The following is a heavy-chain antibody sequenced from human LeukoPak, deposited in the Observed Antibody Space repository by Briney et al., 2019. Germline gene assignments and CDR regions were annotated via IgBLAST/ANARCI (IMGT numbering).Heavy chain of an antibody. Sequence: GGALRLSCAASGFTFSNYGMHWLRQAPGKGLDWVTFIHYDGSNKYYADSVKGRFTVSRDNSKNTLYLQMNSLRAEDTAVYYCAKDLQQLDDYWGQGTLVTVSS. CDR2: IHYDGSNK. D-gene: IGHD6-13*01. CDR3: AKDLQQLDDY. J-gene: IGHJ4*02. V-gene: IGHV3-30*02. CDR1: GFTFSNYG.